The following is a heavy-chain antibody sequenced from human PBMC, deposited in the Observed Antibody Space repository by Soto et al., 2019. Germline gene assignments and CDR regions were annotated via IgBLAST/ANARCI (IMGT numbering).Heavy chain of an antibody. CDR3: AKDQSSNSCYDH. CDR1: GFTFSNYA. J-gene: IGHJ4*02. CDR2: IRGSGSNT. V-gene: IGHV3-23*01. D-gene: IGHD2-2*01. Sequence: EVQLLESGGGLVQPGGSLRLSCAASGFTFSNYAMTWFRQAPGKGLEWISGIRGSGSNTYYADSVKGRFTISRDNSKNSRYLQMNSLRVEDTAVYYCAKDQSSNSCYDHWGQGTLVTVSS.